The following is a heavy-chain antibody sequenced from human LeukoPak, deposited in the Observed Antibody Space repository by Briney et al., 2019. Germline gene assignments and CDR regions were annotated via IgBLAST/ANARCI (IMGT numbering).Heavy chain of an antibody. CDR3: AKTTRGYNWNYQRHTGVLDY. D-gene: IGHD1-7*01. CDR1: GFIFSSYA. Sequence: PGGSLRLSCAASGFIFSSYAMSWVRQAPGMGLESVSAISGSGGSTYYADSVKGRSTISRDNSKNTLYLQMNSLRAEDTAVYYCAKTTRGYNWNYQRHTGVLDYWGQGTLVTVSS. CDR2: ISGSGGST. J-gene: IGHJ4*02. V-gene: IGHV3-23*01.